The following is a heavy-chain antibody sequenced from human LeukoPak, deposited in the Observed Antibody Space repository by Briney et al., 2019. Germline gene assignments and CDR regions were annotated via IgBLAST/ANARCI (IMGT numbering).Heavy chain of an antibody. CDR2: IYYSGST. J-gene: IGHJ5*02. V-gene: IGHV4-39*07. D-gene: IGHD1-1*01. CDR1: GGSISSSSYY. Sequence: SETLSLTCTVSGGSISSSSYYWGWIRQPPGKGLEWIGSIYYSGSTYYNPSLKSRVTISVGTSKNQFSLKLSSVTAADTAVYYCARDNEVFNWFDPWGQGTLVTVSS. CDR3: ARDNEVFNWFDP.